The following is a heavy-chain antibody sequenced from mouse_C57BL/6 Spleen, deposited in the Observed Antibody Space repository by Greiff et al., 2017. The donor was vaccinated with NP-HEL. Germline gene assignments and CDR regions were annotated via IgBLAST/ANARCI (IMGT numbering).Heavy chain of an antibody. CDR1: GYTFTDYY. CDR3: AGGAQAPYYYAMDY. V-gene: IGHV1-19*01. J-gene: IGHJ4*01. Sequence: EVQLQQSGPVLVKPGASVKMSCKASGYTFTDYYMNWVKQSHGKSLEWIGVINPYNGGTSYNQKFKGKATLTVNKSSSTAYMELNSLTSEDSAVYYCAGGAQAPYYYAMDYWGQGTSVTVSS. D-gene: IGHD3-2*02. CDR2: INPYNGGT.